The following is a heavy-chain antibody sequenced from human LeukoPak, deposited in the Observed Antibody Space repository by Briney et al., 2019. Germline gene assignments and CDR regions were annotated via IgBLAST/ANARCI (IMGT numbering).Heavy chain of an antibody. J-gene: IGHJ4*02. CDR2: LYSSSGT. CDR3: ARGYGYSSGWYFDS. D-gene: IGHD6-19*01. V-gene: IGHV3-53*01. Sequence: GGSLRLSCAASGFTVSTNYMSWVRQAPGKGLEWVSVLYSSSGTYYADSVKGRFTISRDDSKNTLYLQMNSLRAEDTAVYYCARGYGYSSGWYFDSWGQGTLVTVSS. CDR1: GFTVSTNY.